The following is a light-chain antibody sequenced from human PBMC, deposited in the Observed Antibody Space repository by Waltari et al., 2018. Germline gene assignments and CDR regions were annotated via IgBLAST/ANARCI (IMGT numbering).Light chain of an antibody. CDR1: QGISSY. CDR2: AGS. J-gene: IGKJ1*01. V-gene: IGKV1-8*01. CDR3: QQYYAYPGT. Sequence: AIRMTQSPSSLSASTGDRVTITCRASQGISSYLGWYQQKPGKAPKLLIYAGSTLQSGVPSRFSGSGFGTDFTRTITCLQSEDFATYYCQQYYAYPGTFGQGTKVEI.